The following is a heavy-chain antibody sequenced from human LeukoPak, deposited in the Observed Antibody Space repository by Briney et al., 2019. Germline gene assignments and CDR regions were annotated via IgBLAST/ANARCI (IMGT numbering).Heavy chain of an antibody. J-gene: IGHJ4*02. D-gene: IGHD3-3*01. CDR3: AREYDFWSGYYTD. CDR2: IYTSGST. V-gene: IGHV4-4*07. CDR1: GGSISSYY. Sequence: SETLSLTCTVSGGSISSYYWSWVRPPAGKGLEWIGRIYTSGSTNYNPSLKSRVTMSVDTSKNQLSLKLSSVTAADTAVYYCAREYDFWSGYYTDWGQGTLVTVSS.